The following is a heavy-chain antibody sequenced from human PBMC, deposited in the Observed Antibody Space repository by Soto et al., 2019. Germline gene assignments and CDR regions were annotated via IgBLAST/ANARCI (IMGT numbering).Heavy chain of an antibody. J-gene: IGHJ4*02. CDR2: IYHTGST. CDR3: SRLRDTYFFDS. D-gene: IGHD3-10*01. CDR1: GDSMTTIGSY. V-gene: IGHV4-31*03. Sequence: SETLSLTCSVSGDSMTTIGSYWSWVRQHPGKGLEWIGYIYHTGSTYYNPSLKSRVTIALDASKQQFSLNLTSVTAADTAVYYCSRLRDTYFFDSWGQGALVTVSS.